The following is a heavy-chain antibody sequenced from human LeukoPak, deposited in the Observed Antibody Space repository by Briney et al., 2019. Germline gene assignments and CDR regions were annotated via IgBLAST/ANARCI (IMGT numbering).Heavy chain of an antibody. CDR3: ARREHVAGTFYFDY. J-gene: IGHJ4*02. CDR2: IYSGGST. CDR1: GFTVSSNY. Sequence: GGSLRLSCAASGFTVSSNYMSWVRQAPGKGLEWVSVIYSGGSTYYADSVKGRFTISRDNSKNTLYLQMNSLRAEDTAVYYCARREHVAGTFYFDYWGQGTLVTVSS. D-gene: IGHD6-19*01. V-gene: IGHV3-53*01.